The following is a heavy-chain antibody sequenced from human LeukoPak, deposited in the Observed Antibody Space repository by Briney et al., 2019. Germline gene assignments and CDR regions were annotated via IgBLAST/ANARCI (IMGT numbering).Heavy chain of an antibody. Sequence: SETLSLTCTVSSGSISSNSHYWGWIRQPPGKGLEWVGSIYYTGRTFDNPSLESRVTVSVDTSKNQFTLKMRSLTVADTAVYYCARTTTKYNTYDYWGQGTLVTVSS. CDR3: ARTTTKYNTYDY. V-gene: IGHV4-39*01. J-gene: IGHJ4*02. D-gene: IGHD4-17*01. CDR2: IYYTGRT. CDR1: SGSISSNSHY.